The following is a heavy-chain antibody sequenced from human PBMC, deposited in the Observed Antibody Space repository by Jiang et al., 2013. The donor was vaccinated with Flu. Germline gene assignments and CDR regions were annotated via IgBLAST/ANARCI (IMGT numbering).Heavy chain of an antibody. J-gene: IGHJ4*02. V-gene: IGHV1-3*01. Sequence: GAEVKKPGASVTVSCDSSGYSFSSNALHWLRQAPGQRLEWVGWINVGDGYTQYGQKFQGRVSLARDTSASTAYLELRSLRSEDTAVYYCARREMGDFDYWGQGTLVTVSS. CDR3: ARREMGDFDY. D-gene: IGHD1-26*01. CDR2: INVGDGYT. CDR1: GYSFSSNA.